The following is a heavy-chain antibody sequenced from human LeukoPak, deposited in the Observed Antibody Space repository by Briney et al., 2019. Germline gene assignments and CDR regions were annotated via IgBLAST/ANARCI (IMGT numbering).Heavy chain of an antibody. CDR3: TRRTDYGDFSA. Sequence: GGSLRLSCAASGFAFSGSAMHWVRQASGKGLEWVGRIRSKANSYATAYAASAKGRFTISRDDSKNTAYLQMNSLKTEDTAVYYCTRRTDYGDFSAWGQGTMVTVSS. D-gene: IGHD4-17*01. V-gene: IGHV3-73*01. J-gene: IGHJ3*01. CDR1: GFAFSGSA. CDR2: IRSKANSYAT.